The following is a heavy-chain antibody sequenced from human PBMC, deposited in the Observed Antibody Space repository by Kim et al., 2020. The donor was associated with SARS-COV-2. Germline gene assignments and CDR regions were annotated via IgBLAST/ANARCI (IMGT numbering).Heavy chain of an antibody. Sequence: GGSLRLSCAASGFTVSTNYMSWVRQAPGQGLEWVSVIYSGGYTNYADSVKGRFTISRDKSKNTVDLQMNSLRVEDTAVYYCARGNQDSSSWYPFDSWGQGTLVTVSS. V-gene: IGHV3-66*01. CDR2: IYSGGYT. CDR3: ARGNQDSSSWYPFDS. J-gene: IGHJ4*02. D-gene: IGHD6-13*01. CDR1: GFTVSTNY.